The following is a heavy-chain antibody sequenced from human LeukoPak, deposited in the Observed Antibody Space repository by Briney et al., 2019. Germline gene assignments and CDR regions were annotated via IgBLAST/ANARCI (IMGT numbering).Heavy chain of an antibody. CDR1: GFTFSSYA. J-gene: IGHJ4*02. CDR3: ARDFNWGFDY. CDR2: ISYDGSNK. D-gene: IGHD7-27*01. V-gene: IGHV3-30*04. Sequence: PGRSLRLSCAASGFTFSSYAMHWVRQAPGKGLEWVAVISYDGSNKYYADSVKGRFTISRDDSKYTVNLEMNSLRTEDMAVYYCARDFNWGFDYWGQGTLVSVSS.